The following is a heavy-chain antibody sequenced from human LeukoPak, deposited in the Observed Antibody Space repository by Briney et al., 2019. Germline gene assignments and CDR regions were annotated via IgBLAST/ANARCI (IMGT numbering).Heavy chain of an antibody. CDR3: AVLGIAVAGTYFDY. Sequence: PSETLSLTCAVYGGSFSGYYWSWIRQPPGKGLEWIGEINHSGSTNYNPSLKSRVTISVDTSKNQFSLKLSSATAADTAVYYCAVLGIAVAGTYFDYWGQGTLVTVSS. CDR2: INHSGST. D-gene: IGHD6-19*01. CDR1: GGSFSGYY. J-gene: IGHJ4*02. V-gene: IGHV4-34*01.